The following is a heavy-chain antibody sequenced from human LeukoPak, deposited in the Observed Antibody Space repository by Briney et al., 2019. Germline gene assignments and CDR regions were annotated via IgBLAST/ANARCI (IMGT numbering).Heavy chain of an antibody. CDR2: ISSSSYI. J-gene: IGHJ1*01. D-gene: IGHD4-23*01. Sequence: PGGSLRLSCAASGFTFSSYSMNWVRQAPGKGLEWVSSISSSSYIYYADSVKGRFTISRDNAKNSLYLQMNSLRAEDTAVYYCARDPTVVTPEYFQHWGQGTLVTVSS. V-gene: IGHV3-21*01. CDR3: ARDPTVVTPEYFQH. CDR1: GFTFSSYS.